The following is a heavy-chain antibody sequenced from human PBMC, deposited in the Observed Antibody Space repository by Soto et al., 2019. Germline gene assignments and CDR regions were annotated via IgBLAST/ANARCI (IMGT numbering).Heavy chain of an antibody. CDR3: ARDLTGFRDYYYYAMDV. CDR1: GYTFTNYY. CDR2: IHPNSGVT. V-gene: IGHV1-2*04. J-gene: IGHJ6*02. Sequence: ASVKVSCKASGYTFTNYYIHWVRQAPGQGLEWMGWIHPNSGVTNYAQKFKCWVTMTRDTSVSTAYMELSRLKSDDTAVYYCARDLTGFRDYYYYAMDVWG. D-gene: IGHD3-10*01.